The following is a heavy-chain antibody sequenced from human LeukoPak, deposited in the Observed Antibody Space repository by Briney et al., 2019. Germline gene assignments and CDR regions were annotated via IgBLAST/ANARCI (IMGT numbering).Heavy chain of an antibody. CDR1: GYSISSGYY. CDR2: IYHSGST. D-gene: IGHD3-10*01. CDR3: ARLSVYHYSGSYLIRGWFDP. Sequence: SETLSLTCAVSGYSISSGYYWGWIRQPPGKGLEWIGSIYHSGSTYYNPSLKSRVPISVDTSKNQFSLKLSSVTAADTAVYYCARLSVYHYSGSYLIRGWFDPWGQGTLVTVSS. J-gene: IGHJ5*02. V-gene: IGHV4-38-2*01.